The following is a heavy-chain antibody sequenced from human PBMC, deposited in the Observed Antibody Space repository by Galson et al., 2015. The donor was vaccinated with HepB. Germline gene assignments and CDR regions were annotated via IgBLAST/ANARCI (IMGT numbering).Heavy chain of an antibody. J-gene: IGHJ4*02. CDR2: INSDGSST. CDR3: ARPYGGGLFDY. V-gene: IGHV3-74*01. D-gene: IGHD4-23*01. CDR1: GFTFSSYW. Sequence: LRLSCAASGFTFSSYWMHWVRQAPGKGLVWVSRINSDGSSTSYADSVKGRFTISRDNAKNTLYLQMNSLRAEDTAVYYCARPYGGGLFDYWGQGTLVTVSS.